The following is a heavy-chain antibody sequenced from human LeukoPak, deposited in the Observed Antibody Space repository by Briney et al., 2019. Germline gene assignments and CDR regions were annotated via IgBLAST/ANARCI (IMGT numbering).Heavy chain of an antibody. D-gene: IGHD3-10*01. CDR2: ISAYNGDT. J-gene: IGHJ4*02. Sequence: ASVTVSCKASGYTFTSYGINWVRQAPGQGLEWMGWISAYNGDTNYAQKFQGRVTMTTDTSTSTAYMELRSLRSDDTAVYYWARDYGSGTTRNFGHWGQGTLVTVSS. CDR3: ARDYGSGTTRNFGH. V-gene: IGHV1-18*01. CDR1: GYTFTSYG.